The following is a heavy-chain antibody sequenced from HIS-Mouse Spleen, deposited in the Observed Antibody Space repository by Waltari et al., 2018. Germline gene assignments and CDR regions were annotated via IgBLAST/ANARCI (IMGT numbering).Heavy chain of an antibody. V-gene: IGHV3-23*01. Sequence: EVQLLESGGGLVQPGGSLRLSCAASGFTFSSYAMSWVRQAPGKGLEWVSDISGSGGSTYYADSWKGRFTISRDNSKNTLYLQMNSLRAEDTAVYYCAQNYYGSGSYYYWGQGTLVTVSS. D-gene: IGHD3-10*01. J-gene: IGHJ4*02. CDR3: AQNYYGSGSYYY. CDR2: ISGSGGST. CDR1: GFTFSSYA.